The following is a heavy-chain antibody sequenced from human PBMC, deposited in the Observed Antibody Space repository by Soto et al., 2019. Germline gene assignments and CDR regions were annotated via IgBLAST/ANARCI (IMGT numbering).Heavy chain of an antibody. CDR2: IYYSGNT. CDR3: ARNLYGGPYYFDS. D-gene: IGHD5-12*01. Sequence: SETLSLTCTVSGGSFSRHYWSWIRQPPGKGLEYIGSIYYSGNTNYNPSLKSRVTISVDTSKNQLSLNLSSVTAADTAVYFCARNLYGGPYYFDSWGLGTLVTVSS. V-gene: IGHV4-59*11. J-gene: IGHJ4*02. CDR1: GGSFSRHY.